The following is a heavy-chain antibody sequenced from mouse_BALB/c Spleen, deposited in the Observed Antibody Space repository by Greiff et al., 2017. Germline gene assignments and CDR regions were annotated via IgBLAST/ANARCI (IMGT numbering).Heavy chain of an antibody. Sequence: QVQLKESGPGLVQPSQSLSITCTVSGFSLTSYGVHWVRQSPGKGLEWLGVIWSGGSTDYNAAFISRLSISKDNSKSQVFFKMNSLQANDTAIYYCARNLVLRLRGYFDVWGAGTTVTVSS. V-gene: IGHV2-2*02. J-gene: IGHJ1*01. D-gene: IGHD1-2*01. CDR3: ARNLVLRLRGYFDV. CDR2: IWSGGST. CDR1: GFSLTSYG.